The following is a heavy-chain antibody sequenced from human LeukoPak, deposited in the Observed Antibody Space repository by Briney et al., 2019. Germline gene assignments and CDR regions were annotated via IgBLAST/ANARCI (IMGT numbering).Heavy chain of an antibody. V-gene: IGHV3-23*01. D-gene: IGHD2-15*01. CDR2: ISGSGGST. Sequence: GGSLRLSRAASGFTFSSYAMSWVRQAPGKGLEWVSAISGSGGSTYYADSVKGRFTISRDNSKNTLYLQMNSLRAEDTAVYYRAKDHEDVVVVAASPFDYWGQGTLVTVSS. CDR1: GFTFSSYA. J-gene: IGHJ4*02. CDR3: AKDHEDVVVVAASPFDY.